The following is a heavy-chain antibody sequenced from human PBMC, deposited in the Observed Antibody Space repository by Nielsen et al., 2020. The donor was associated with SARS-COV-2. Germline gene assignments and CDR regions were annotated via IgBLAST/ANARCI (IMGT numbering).Heavy chain of an antibody. CDR2: INPNSGGT. CDR1: GGTFSSYA. V-gene: IGHV1-2*06. J-gene: IGHJ3*02. D-gene: IGHD3-9*01. Sequence: ASVKVSCKASGGTFSSYAISWVRQAPGQGLEWMGRINPNSGGTNYAQKFQGRVTMTRDTSISTAYMELSRLRSDDTAVYYCATSYYDILTGLHDAFDIWGQGTMVTVSS. CDR3: ATSYYDILTGLHDAFDI.